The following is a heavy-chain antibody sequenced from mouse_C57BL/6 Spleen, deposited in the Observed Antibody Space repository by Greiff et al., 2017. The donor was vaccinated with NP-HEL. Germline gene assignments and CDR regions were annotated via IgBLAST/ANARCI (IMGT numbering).Heavy chain of an antibody. Sequence: EVQLVESGPGLVKPSQSLSLTCSVTGYSITSGYYWNWIRQFPGNKLEWMGYISYDGSNNYNPSLKNRISITRDTSKNQFFLKLNSVTTEDTATYYCARAYYGGWFAYWGQGTLVTVSA. D-gene: IGHD1-1*01. CDR2: ISYDGSN. V-gene: IGHV3-6*01. J-gene: IGHJ3*01. CDR1: GYSITSGYY. CDR3: ARAYYGGWFAY.